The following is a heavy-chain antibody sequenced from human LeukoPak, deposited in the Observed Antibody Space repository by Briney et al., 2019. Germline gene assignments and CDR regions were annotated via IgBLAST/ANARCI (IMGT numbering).Heavy chain of an antibody. Sequence: SQTLSLTCTVSGGSISSYYWSWIRQPPGKGLEWIGYVYFSGSTNYSPSLTNYNPSLKSRVTISVDTSKNQFSLKLSSVTAADTAVYYCARVFERAFDIWGQGTMVTVSS. CDR1: GGSISSYY. D-gene: IGHD3-3*01. V-gene: IGHV4-59*01. CDR3: ARVFERAFDI. CDR2: VYFSGSTNYSPSLT. J-gene: IGHJ3*02.